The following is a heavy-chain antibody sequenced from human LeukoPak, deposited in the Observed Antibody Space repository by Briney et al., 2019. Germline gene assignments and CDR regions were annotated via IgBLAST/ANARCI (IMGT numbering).Heavy chain of an antibody. CDR3: ARVSDTAMVKGGIDY. V-gene: IGHV3-21*01. J-gene: IGHJ4*02. D-gene: IGHD5-18*01. CDR2: ISSSSSYI. CDR1: GFTFSSYS. Sequence: GGSLRLSCAASGFTFSSYSMNWVRQAPGKGLEWVSSISSSSSYIYYADSVKGRFTISRDNAKNSLYLQMNSLRAEDTAVYYCARVSDTAMVKGGIDYWGQGTLVTVSS.